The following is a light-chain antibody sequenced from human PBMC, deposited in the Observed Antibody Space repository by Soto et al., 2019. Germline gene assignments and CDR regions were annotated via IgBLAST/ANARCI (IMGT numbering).Light chain of an antibody. V-gene: IGKV1-13*02. CDR2: DAS. CDR1: QGISSA. CDR3: QQFNSYPPWT. Sequence: AIQLTQSPSSLSASVGDRVTITCRASQGISSALAWYQQKPGKAPKLLIYDASSLESGVPSRFSGSGSGTDFTLTISSLQPEEFATYYCQQFNSYPPWTFGQVTKVEIK. J-gene: IGKJ1*01.